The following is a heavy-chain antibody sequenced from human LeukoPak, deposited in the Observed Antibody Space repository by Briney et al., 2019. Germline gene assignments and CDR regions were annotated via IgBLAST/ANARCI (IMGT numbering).Heavy chain of an antibody. Sequence: PSETLSLTCTVSGGSFSSGSYYWIWIRPPPGKGLEWIGYIYYSGSTNYNPSLKSRVTISVDTSKNQFSLELSSVTAAGTAVYYCASTYGSGSLYYMDDWGQGTLLTVSS. D-gene: IGHD3-10*01. CDR2: IYYSGST. CDR1: GGSFSSGSYY. V-gene: IGHV4-61*01. CDR3: ASTYGSGSLYYMDD. J-gene: IGHJ4*02.